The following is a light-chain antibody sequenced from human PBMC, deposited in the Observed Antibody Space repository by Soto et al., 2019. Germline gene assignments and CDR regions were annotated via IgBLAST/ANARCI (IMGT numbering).Light chain of an antibody. Sequence: EMVMAKSPATLAVSAGERSTLSCSASQCVRSNLAWYQQKPGQAPRLLIYGASTRATGVPARFSGSGSGTDFTLTISSLQPEDFATYYCQQSYSIVWTFGQGTKVDIK. CDR3: QQSYSIVWT. CDR2: GAS. J-gene: IGKJ1*01. V-gene: IGKV3-15*01. CDR1: QCVRSN.